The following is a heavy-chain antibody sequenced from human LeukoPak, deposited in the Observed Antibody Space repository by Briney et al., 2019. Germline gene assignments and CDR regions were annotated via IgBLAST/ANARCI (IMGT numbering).Heavy chain of an antibody. CDR1: GFTFSNYG. CDR2: IRYDGSNK. CDR3: AKDRCSSTSCYYDAFDI. J-gene: IGHJ3*02. V-gene: IGHV3-30*02. D-gene: IGHD2-2*01. Sequence: GGSLRLSCAASGFTFSNYGMHWVRQAPGKGLEWVAFIRYDGSNKYYADSVKGRFTISRDNSKNTLYLQMNSLRAEDTAVYYCAKDRCSSTSCYYDAFDIWGQGTMVTASS.